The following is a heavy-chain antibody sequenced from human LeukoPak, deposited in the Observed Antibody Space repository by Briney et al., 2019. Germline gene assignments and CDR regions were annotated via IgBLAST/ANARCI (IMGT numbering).Heavy chain of an antibody. J-gene: IGHJ3*02. CDR2: ISNDSVDK. V-gene: IGHV3-11*04. CDR1: GFMFSDYY. CDR3: ARRDWVSGAVRAFDI. Sequence: GGSLRLSCVGSGFMFSDYYMSWVRHAPGKGLEWVSYISNDSVDKYYVDSVRGRFTISRDNAKKSMYLQMSGLRVEDTAVYYCARRDWVSGAVRAFDIWGQGTMVTVFS. D-gene: IGHD3-3*01.